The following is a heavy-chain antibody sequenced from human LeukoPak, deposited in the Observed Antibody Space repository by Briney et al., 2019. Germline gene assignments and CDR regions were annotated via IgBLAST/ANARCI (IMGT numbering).Heavy chain of an antibody. CDR1: GFTFSSYG. J-gene: IGHJ4*02. V-gene: IGHV3-33*01. CDR3: ARDYAGKYYFDY. CDR2: IWYDGSNK. D-gene: IGHD3-16*01. Sequence: PGGSLRLSCAASGFTFSSYGMHWARQAPGKGLEWVAVIWYDGSNKYYADSVKGRFTISRDNSKNTLYLQMNSLRAEDTAVYYCARDYAGKYYFDYWGQGTLVTVSS.